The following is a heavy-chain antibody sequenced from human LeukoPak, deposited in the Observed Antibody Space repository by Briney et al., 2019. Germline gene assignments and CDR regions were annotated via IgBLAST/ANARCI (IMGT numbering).Heavy chain of an antibody. CDR2: INHSGST. V-gene: IGHV4-34*01. D-gene: IGHD3-9*01. Sequence: KSSETLSLTCAVYGGSFSGYYWSWIRQPPGKGLEWIGEINHSGSTNYNPSLKSRVTISVDTSKNQFSLKLSSVTAADTAVYYCVLRYYDILTGSHVDYWGQGTLVTVSS. CDR1: GGSFSGYY. CDR3: VLRYYDILTGSHVDY. J-gene: IGHJ4*02.